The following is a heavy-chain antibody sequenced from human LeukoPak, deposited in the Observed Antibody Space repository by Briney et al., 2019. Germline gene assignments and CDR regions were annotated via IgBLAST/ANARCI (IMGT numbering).Heavy chain of an antibody. CDR1: GGSISSGDYY. D-gene: IGHD3-10*01. Sequence: SETLSLTCTVSGGSISSGDYYWSWIRQPPGKGLEWIGYIYYSGSTYFNLSLKSRVTISVDTSKNQFSLKLSSVTAADTAVYYCARTPTGDGYFDYWGQGTLVTVSS. V-gene: IGHV4-30-4*02. CDR2: IYYSGST. J-gene: IGHJ4*02. CDR3: ARTPTGDGYFDY.